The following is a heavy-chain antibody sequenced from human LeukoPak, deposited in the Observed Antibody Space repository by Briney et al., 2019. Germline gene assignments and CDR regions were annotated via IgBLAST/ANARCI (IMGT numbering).Heavy chain of an antibody. CDR3: ARAHRQLERLGRYYFDY. J-gene: IGHJ4*02. CDR1: GGTFSKHA. Sequence: SVKVSCKASGGTFSKHAVSWVRQAPGQGLEWMGGIIPIFGTANYAQKFQGRVTITADESTSTAYMELSSLRSEDTAVYYCARAHRQLERLGRYYFDYWGQGTLVTVSS. CDR2: IIPIFGTA. D-gene: IGHD1-1*01. V-gene: IGHV1-69*13.